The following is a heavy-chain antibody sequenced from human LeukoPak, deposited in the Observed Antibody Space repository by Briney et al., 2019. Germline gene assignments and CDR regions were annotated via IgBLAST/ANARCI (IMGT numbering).Heavy chain of an antibody. D-gene: IGHD7-27*01. CDR1: GFTFSSYA. CDR3: ATGGESGGYFDY. J-gene: IGHJ4*02. V-gene: IGHV3-23*01. CDR2: ISGSGGST. Sequence: SGGSLRLSCAASGFTFSSYAMSWVRQAPGKGLEWVSAISGSGGSTYYADSVKGRFTISRDNSKNTLYLQMNSLRAEDTAVYYCATGGESGGYFDYWGQGTLVTVSS.